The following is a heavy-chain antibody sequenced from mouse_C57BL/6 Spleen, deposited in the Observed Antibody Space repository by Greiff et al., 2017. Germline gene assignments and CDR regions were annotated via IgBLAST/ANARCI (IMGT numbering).Heavy chain of an antibody. CDR1: GFTFSDYG. J-gene: IGHJ2*01. CDR3: AKGAYYSNPYYYDY. V-gene: IGHV5-17*01. CDR2: ISSGSSTL. D-gene: IGHD2-5*01. Sequence: EVQGVESGGGLVKPGGSLTLSCAASGFTFSDYGMHWVRQAPEKGLEWVAYISSGSSTLYYADTVKGRFPISRDNARNTLYLQMTSLRSEDTAMYYCAKGAYYSNPYYYDYWGQGTTLTVSS.